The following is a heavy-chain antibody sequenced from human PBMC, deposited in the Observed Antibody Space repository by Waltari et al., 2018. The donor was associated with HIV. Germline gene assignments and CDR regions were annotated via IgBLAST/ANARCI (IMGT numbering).Heavy chain of an antibody. CDR1: GYSLTTSW. CDR3: ARHSRYCSGGTCPENWFDP. V-gene: IGHV5-51*01. CDR2: IHPGDSDS. Sequence: EVQLVQSGPEVKNPGESLKISCKASGYSLTTSWIGCVRQLPGQGMEWMGIIHPGDSDSRYSPSCQGQVTISADKSISTAYLQWSSLNPSDTAMYYCARHSRYCSGGTCPENWFDPWGQGTLVTVSS. J-gene: IGHJ5*02. D-gene: IGHD2-15*01.